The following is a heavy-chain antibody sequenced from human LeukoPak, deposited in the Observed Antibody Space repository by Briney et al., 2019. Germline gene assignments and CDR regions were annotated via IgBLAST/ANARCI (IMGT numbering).Heavy chain of an antibody. CDR3: AKDGSSGWSSYFDY. J-gene: IGHJ4*02. D-gene: IGHD6-19*01. Sequence: GGTLRLSCAASGFTFSSYGMSWVRQAPGQGLEWVSAISGSGGSTYYADSVKGRFTISRDNSKNTLYLQMNRLRAEDTAVYYCAKDGSSGWSSYFDYWGQGTLVTVSS. V-gene: IGHV3-23*01. CDR1: GFTFSSYG. CDR2: ISGSGGST.